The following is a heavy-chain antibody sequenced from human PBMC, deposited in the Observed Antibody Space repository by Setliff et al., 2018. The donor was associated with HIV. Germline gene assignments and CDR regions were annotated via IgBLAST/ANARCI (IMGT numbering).Heavy chain of an antibody. V-gene: IGHV4-59*01. CDR2: VSYSGST. CDR3: ARTRGRALLSYYFDS. Sequence: LSLTCGVSSGSINGYHWSWVRRAPGRGLEWIGYVSYSGSTSYNPSLNSRVTMSVDASRDQFSLKLSSVTAADTAVYYCARTRGRALLSYYFDSWGQGRLVTVSS. J-gene: IGHJ4*02. CDR1: SGSINGYH.